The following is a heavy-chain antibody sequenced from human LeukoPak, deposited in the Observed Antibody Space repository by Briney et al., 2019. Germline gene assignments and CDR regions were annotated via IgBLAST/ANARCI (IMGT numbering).Heavy chain of an antibody. D-gene: IGHD6-13*01. CDR3: ARDLEGIAAAGLSGYYYYYGMDV. CDR1: GGSISSYY. CDR2: IYTSGST. J-gene: IGHJ6*02. Sequence: SETLSLTCTVSGGSISSYYWSWIRQPAGKGLEWIGRIYTSGSTNYNPSLKSRVTMSVDTSKNQFSLKLSSVTAADTAVYYCARDLEGIAAAGLSGYYYYYGMDVWGQGTTVTVSS. V-gene: IGHV4-4*07.